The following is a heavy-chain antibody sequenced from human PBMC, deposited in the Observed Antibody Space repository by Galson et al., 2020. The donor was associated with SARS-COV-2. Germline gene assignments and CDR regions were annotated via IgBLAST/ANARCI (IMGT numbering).Heavy chain of an antibody. Sequence: GGSLRLSCTASGFIYSDYYISWVRQAPGKGLEWVSSISSSSSYKYYADSVKGRITVSRDNAKRSLFLQLNSLRVEDTAVYYCARDMHCPGGVCRFYGLDVWGQGTTVTVSS. J-gene: IGHJ6*02. V-gene: IGHV3-21*01. CDR2: ISSSSSYK. CDR3: ARDMHCPGGVCRFYGLDV. D-gene: IGHD2-8*02. CDR1: GFIYSDYY.